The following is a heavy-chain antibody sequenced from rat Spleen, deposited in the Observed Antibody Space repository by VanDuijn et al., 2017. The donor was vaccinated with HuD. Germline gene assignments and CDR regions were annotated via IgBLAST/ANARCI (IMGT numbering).Heavy chain of an antibody. CDR2: ISSDGDNT. J-gene: IGHJ3*01. CDR3: ARHGGLRNWFAY. V-gene: IGHV5S13*01. Sequence: EVQLVESGGGLVQPGRSLKLSCAASGFTLSDYYMAWVRQAPTKGLEWIASISSDGDNTYYRDSVKGRFTISRDNAKNTQYLQMDSLRSEDTATYYCARHGGLRNWFAYWGQGTLVTVSS. D-gene: IGHD1-11*01. CDR1: GFTLSDYY.